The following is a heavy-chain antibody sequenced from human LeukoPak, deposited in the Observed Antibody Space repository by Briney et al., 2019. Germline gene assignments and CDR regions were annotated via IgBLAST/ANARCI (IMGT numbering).Heavy chain of an antibody. CDR3: ARVRPGSSGSYYRTS. Sequence: PGGSLRLSCVGAGFPFSDFHMSWIRQAPGKGLEWVSYITSGGGFKYYADSVKGRFSISMDDSKNSVFLQMNSLRVEDTAVYYCARVRPGSSGSYYRTSWGQGTLVTVSS. CDR2: ITSGGGFK. V-gene: IGHV3-11*04. J-gene: IGHJ4*02. D-gene: IGHD3-22*01. CDR1: GFPFSDFH.